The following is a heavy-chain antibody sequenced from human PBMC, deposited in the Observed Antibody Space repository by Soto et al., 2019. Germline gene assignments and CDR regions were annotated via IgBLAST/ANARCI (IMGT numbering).Heavy chain of an antibody. Sequence: EVQLVESGGGLVQPGGSLRLSCAASGFTFSSYSMNWVRQAPGKGLEWVSYISSSSSTIYYADSVKGRFTISRDNAKNSLYLQMNILRDEDTAVYYCARDGRYSGSYTIYWYFDLWGRGTLVTVSS. CDR2: ISSSSSTI. CDR1: GFTFSSYS. D-gene: IGHD1-26*01. V-gene: IGHV3-48*02. CDR3: ARDGRYSGSYTIYWYFDL. J-gene: IGHJ2*01.